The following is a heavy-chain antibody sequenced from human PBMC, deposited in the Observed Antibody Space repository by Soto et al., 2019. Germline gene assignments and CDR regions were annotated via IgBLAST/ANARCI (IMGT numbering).Heavy chain of an antibody. CDR1: GFIFNNYA. J-gene: IGHJ4*02. Sequence: GGSLRLSCAASGFIFNNYAMTWVRQAPGKWLEWVSTVTASGGGTFYANSVKGRFTISRDNSRNTLHLQMSSLRVEDTALYYCAKALVPALTAKFGYWGQGXLVTVYS. CDR2: VTASGGGT. V-gene: IGHV3-23*01. D-gene: IGHD5-18*01. CDR3: AKALVPALTAKFGY.